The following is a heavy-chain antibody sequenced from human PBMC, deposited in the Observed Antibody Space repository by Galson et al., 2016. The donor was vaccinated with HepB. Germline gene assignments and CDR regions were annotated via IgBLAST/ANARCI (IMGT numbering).Heavy chain of an antibody. Sequence: SVKVSCKASGGTFSSFGLSWVRQAPGQGLEWMGGIIPMFGKANYAQKFQGRVTINADESTNTVYMEVSSLRSEDTALYYCASGRVVGAALESWGQGTLVTVSS. CDR1: GGTFSSFG. CDR2: IIPMFGKA. D-gene: IGHD2-15*01. CDR3: ASGRVVGAALES. J-gene: IGHJ4*02. V-gene: IGHV1-69*13.